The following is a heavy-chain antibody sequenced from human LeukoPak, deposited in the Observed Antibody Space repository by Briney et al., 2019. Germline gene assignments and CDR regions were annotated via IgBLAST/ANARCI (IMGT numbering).Heavy chain of an antibody. CDR1: GFTFSGFG. D-gene: IGHD1-14*01. CDR2: ISDSSSLT. V-gene: IGHV3-21*05. J-gene: IGHJ4*02. Sequence: PGGSLRLSCAASGFTFSGFGMIWVRQAPGKGLEWVSYISDSSSLTDYADSVKGRFTISRDNAKNTVYLQMNSLRAEDTAVYYCTRGGLGTATDYWGQGTLVTVSS. CDR3: TRGGLGTATDY.